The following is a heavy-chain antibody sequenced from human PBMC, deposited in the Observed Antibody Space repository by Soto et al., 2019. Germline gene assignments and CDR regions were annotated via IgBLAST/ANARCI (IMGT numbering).Heavy chain of an antibody. CDR1: EDTFRNYA. J-gene: IGHJ2*01. D-gene: IGHD3-22*01. V-gene: IGHV1-69*06. Sequence: QVELVQSGAEVKKPGSSVKVSCQASEDTFRNYAISWVRQAPGQGLEWMGGIIPIFGTANYAQKFQGRVTSSADTSANTVYLELSSLRSDDTSDYYCASTKYDSSAYDNWYLGLWCRGTLVSVSS. CDR2: IIPIFGTA. CDR3: ASTKYDSSAYDNWYLGL.